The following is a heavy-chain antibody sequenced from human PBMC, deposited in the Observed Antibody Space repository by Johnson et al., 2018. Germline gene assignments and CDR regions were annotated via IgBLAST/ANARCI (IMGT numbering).Heavy chain of an antibody. CDR3: ARDGPAYADYGCFQD. Sequence: QVRLGQGGGGVVQAGRSMRLSCSASGFTFSIYATHWVRQAPGKGLEWVAVISHDGGNKYEGDSVKGRFTISRDKSKDTLYLKMNSLIIEDTAVYYCARDGPAYADYGCFQDWGQGTLVTVSS. V-gene: IGHV3-30-3*01. CDR1: GFTFSIYA. CDR2: ISHDGGNK. J-gene: IGHJ1*01. D-gene: IGHD4-17*01.